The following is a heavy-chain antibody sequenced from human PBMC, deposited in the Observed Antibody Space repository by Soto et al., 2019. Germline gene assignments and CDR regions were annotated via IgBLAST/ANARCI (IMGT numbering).Heavy chain of an antibody. J-gene: IGHJ4*02. D-gene: IGHD6-13*01. Sequence: QVQLVQSGAEVKRPGSSVRVSCKASGGTFNSYTISWVRQAPGQGPEWMGRIIPVLGVANYAQTFQGRVTITADKSTSTVYMDLSSLRSEDTDVYYCARGGVAAAGTLGNWGQGTLVTVSS. V-gene: IGHV1-69*02. CDR1: GGTFNSYT. CDR2: IIPVLGVA. CDR3: ARGGVAAAGTLGN.